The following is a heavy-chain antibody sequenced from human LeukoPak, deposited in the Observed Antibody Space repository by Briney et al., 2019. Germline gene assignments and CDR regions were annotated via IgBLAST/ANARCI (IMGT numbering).Heavy chain of an antibody. Sequence: SETLSLTCTLSGGSISSRYWSWIRRPPGKGLEWIGSIYYSGGTNYNPSLQGRVSISVDTSKIQFSLKLSSVTAADTAVYYCARWQYTISSGWFDPWGQGTLVTVSS. D-gene: IGHD6-6*01. J-gene: IGHJ5*02. CDR1: GGSISSRY. V-gene: IGHV4-59*08. CDR2: IYYSGGT. CDR3: ARWQYTISSGWFDP.